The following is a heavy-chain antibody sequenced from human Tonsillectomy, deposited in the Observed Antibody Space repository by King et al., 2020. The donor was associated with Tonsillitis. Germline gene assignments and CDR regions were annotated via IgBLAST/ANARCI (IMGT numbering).Heavy chain of an antibody. Sequence: VQLQESGPGLVKPSETLSLTCTVSGGSISSYYWSWIRQPPGKGLEWIGYIYYSGSTNYNPSLKSRVTISVDTSKNQFSLKLSSVTAADTAVYYCARDLEPGIGHYWGQGTLVTVSS. D-gene: IGHD6-13*01. J-gene: IGHJ4*02. CDR1: GGSISSYY. V-gene: IGHV4-59*01. CDR2: IYYSGST. CDR3: ARDLEPGIGHY.